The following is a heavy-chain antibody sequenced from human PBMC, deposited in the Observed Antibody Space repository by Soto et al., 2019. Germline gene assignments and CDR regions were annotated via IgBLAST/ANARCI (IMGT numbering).Heavy chain of an antibody. D-gene: IGHD2-2*01. J-gene: IGHJ6*02. CDR3: ARVVPAAMYYYYGMDV. CDR1: GFTFSTYA. V-gene: IGHV3-30*03. CDR2: LSYDGSNK. Sequence: GGSLRLSCAASGFTFSTYAMHWVRQAPGKGLEWVAVLSYDGSNKYYADSVKGRFTISRDNSKNTLYLQMNSLRAEDTAVFYCARVVPAAMYYYYGMDVWGQGTTVTVSS.